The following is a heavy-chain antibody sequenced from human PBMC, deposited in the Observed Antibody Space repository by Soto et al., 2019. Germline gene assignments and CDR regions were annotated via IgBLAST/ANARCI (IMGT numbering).Heavy chain of an antibody. V-gene: IGHV4-59*01. CDR1: GGSISSYY. Sequence: SETLSLTCTVSGGSISSYYWSWIRQPPGKGLEWIGYIYYSGSTNYNPSLKSRVTISVDTSKNQFSLKLSSVTAADTAVYYCARVQVDTAMVTGAYYYYYYGMDVWGQGTTVTVSS. CDR3: ARVQVDTAMVTGAYYYYYYGMDV. CDR2: IYYSGST. D-gene: IGHD5-18*01. J-gene: IGHJ6*02.